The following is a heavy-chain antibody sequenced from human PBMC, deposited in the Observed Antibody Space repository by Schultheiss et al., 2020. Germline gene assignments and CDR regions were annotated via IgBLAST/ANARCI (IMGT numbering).Heavy chain of an antibody. CDR1: GFTFTSSA. J-gene: IGHJ5*02. CDR3: AADSSGPVTRLGELSLIA. V-gene: IGHV1-58*02. D-gene: IGHD3-16*02. CDR2: IVVGSGNT. Sequence: KISCKASGFTFTSSAMQWVRQARGQRLEWIGWIVVGSGNTNYAQKFQERVTITRDMSTSTAYMELSSLRSEDTAVYYCAADSSGPVTRLGELSLIAWGQGTLVTVSS.